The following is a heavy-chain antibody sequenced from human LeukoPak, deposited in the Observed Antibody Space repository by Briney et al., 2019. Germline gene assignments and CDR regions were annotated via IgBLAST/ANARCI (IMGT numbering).Heavy chain of an antibody. CDR3: ARDYASLGSGDFDY. D-gene: IGHD3-10*01. J-gene: IGHJ4*02. CDR1: GYTFTGYY. CDR2: INPDSGGT. Sequence: ASVKVSCKASGYTFTGYYMHWVRQAPGQGFEWMGWINPDSGGTNYAQTFQGRVTMTRDTSISTAYMDLSRLRSDDTAIYFCARDYASLGSGDFDYWGQGTLVAVSS. V-gene: IGHV1-2*02.